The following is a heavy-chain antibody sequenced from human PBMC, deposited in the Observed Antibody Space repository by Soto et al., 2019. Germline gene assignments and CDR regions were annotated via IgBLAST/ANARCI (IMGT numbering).Heavy chain of an antibody. V-gene: IGHV1-8*01. D-gene: IGHD3-3*01. J-gene: IGHJ5*02. Sequence: ASVKVSCKASGYTFTSYDINWVRQATGQGLEWMGWMNPDSGNTGYAQKFQGRVTMTRNTSISTAYMELSSLRSEDTAVYYCARDRLRFLEWLRQKTWFDPWGQGTLVTVSS. CDR3: ARDRLRFLEWLRQKTWFDP. CDR2: MNPDSGNT. CDR1: GYTFTSYD.